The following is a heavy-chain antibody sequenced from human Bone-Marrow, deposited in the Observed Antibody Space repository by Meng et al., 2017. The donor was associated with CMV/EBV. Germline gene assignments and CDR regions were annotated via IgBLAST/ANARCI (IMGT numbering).Heavy chain of an antibody. V-gene: IGHV1-69*10. J-gene: IGHJ2*01. Sequence: SVKVSCKASGGTFSSYAISWVRQAPGQGLEWMGGIIPILGIANYAQKFQGRVTITADKSTSTAYMELSSLRSEDTAVYYCAKNQYHLTPSWYFDLWGRGTLVTVSS. CDR2: IIPILGIA. D-gene: IGHD2-2*01. CDR1: GGTFSSYA. CDR3: AKNQYHLTPSWYFDL.